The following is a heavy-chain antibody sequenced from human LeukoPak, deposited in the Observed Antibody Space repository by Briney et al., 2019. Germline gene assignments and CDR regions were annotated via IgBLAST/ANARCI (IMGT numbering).Heavy chain of an antibody. CDR3: ARRGYDSSGYYRY. J-gene: IGHJ4*02. V-gene: IGHV4-59*12. Sequence: YVYDSGTTNYNPSLKSRVTISVDTSNNQFSLKLSSVTAADTAVYYCARRGYDSSGYYRYWGQGTLVTVSS. D-gene: IGHD3-22*01. CDR2: VYDSGTT.